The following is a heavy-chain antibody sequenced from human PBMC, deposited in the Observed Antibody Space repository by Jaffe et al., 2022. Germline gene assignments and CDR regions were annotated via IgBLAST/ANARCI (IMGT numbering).Heavy chain of an antibody. CDR1: GFALNTYW. CDR2: INSAGSDT. CDR3: ARNEYGFGT. D-gene: IGHD4-17*01. Sequence: EVQLVESGGGLVQPGESLRLSCEASGFALNTYWMHWVRQPPGKGPVWVSLINSAGSDTIYADSVKGRFTISRDDAKNTLYLQMNSLRAEDTAVYYCARNEYGFGTWGRGTLVTVSS. J-gene: IGHJ5*02. V-gene: IGHV3-74*01.